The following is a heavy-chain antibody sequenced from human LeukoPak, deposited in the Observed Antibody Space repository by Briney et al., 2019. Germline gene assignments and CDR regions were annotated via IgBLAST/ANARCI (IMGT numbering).Heavy chain of an antibody. D-gene: IGHD2-15*01. CDR3: ATVPLVAAPYPPYGMDV. Sequence: GGSLRLSCAASGFTFSSYAMSWVRQAPGKGLEWVSAISGSGGSTYYADSVKGRFTISRDNSKNTLYLQMNSLRAEDTAVYYCATVPLVAAPYPPYGMDVWGQGTTVTVSS. J-gene: IGHJ6*02. V-gene: IGHV3-23*01. CDR1: GFTFSSYA. CDR2: ISGSGGST.